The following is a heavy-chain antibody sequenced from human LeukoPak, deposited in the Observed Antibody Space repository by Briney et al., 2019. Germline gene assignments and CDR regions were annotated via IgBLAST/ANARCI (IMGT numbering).Heavy chain of an antibody. CDR1: GGPISSGGYS. V-gene: IGHV4-30-2*01. Sequence: PSQTLSLTCAVSGGPISSGGYSWSWIRQPPGKGLEWIGYIYHSGSTYYNPSLKSRVTISVDRSKNQFSLKLSSVTAADTAVYYCARGALDYEFDYWGQGTLVTVSS. CDR3: ARGALDYEFDY. J-gene: IGHJ4*02. CDR2: IYHSGST. D-gene: IGHD4-17*01.